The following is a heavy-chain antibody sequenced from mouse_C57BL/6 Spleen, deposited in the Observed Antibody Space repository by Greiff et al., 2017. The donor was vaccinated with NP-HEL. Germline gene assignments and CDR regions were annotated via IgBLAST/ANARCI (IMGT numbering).Heavy chain of an antibody. J-gene: IGHJ3*01. Sequence: EVKLMESGGGLVQPGGSLSLSCAASGFTFTDYYMSWVRQPPGKALEWLGFIRNKANGYTTEYSASVKGRFTISRDNSQSILYLQMNALRAEDSATYYCASSPWFAYWGQGTLVTVSA. CDR1: GFTFTDYY. CDR3: ASSPWFAY. V-gene: IGHV7-3*01. CDR2: IRNKANGYTT.